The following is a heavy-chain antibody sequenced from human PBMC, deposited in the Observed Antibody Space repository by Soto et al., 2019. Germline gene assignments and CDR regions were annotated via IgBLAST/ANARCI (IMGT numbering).Heavy chain of an antibody. Sequence: PGGSLRLSCAASGFTLSSYAMTWVRQAPGTGLEWVSGIAGSGASTFYADSVKGRFSISRDKNTLFLQMNSLRADDTAVYYCAKSLVTTLTYNWYFDLWGRGTLVTVSS. D-gene: IGHD4-4*01. J-gene: IGHJ2*01. CDR2: IAGSGAST. CDR3: AKSLVTTLTYNWYFDL. CDR1: GFTLSSYA. V-gene: IGHV3-23*01.